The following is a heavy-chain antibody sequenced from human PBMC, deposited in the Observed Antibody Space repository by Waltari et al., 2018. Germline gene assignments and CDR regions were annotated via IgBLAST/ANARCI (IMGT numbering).Heavy chain of an antibody. D-gene: IGHD3-10*01. J-gene: IGHJ4*02. CDR1: GFTFDDYA. Sequence: EVQLVESGGGLVQPGRSLRLSCAASGFTFDDYAMHWVRQAPGKGLEWVSGISWNSGSIGYADSVKGRFTISRDNAKNSLYLQMNSLRAEDTALYYCASPLGTGSWGQGTLVTVSS. CDR2: ISWNSGSI. V-gene: IGHV3-9*01. CDR3: ASPLGTGS.